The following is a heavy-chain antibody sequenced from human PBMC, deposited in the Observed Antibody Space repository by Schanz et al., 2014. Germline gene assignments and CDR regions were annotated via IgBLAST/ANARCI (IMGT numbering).Heavy chain of an antibody. CDR1: GFTFDNYA. CDR3: ARRRWDTLYVGYYFDY. Sequence: EVQLVESGGGLVQPGRSLRLSCAASGFTFDNYAMHWVRQAPGKGLEWVSSISWNSGSVAYADSVKGRFTISRDDAKNSLYLQMHSLRPEDTAVYYCARRRWDTLYVGYYFDYWGQGTLVTVSS. CDR2: ISWNSGSV. D-gene: IGHD1-26*01. J-gene: IGHJ4*02. V-gene: IGHV3-9*01.